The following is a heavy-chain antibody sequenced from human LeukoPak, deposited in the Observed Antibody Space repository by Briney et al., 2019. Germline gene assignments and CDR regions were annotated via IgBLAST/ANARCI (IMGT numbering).Heavy chain of an antibody. CDR2: IYYSGST. Sequence: KPSETLSLTCTVSGGSISSSSYYWGWIRQPPGKGLEWIGSIYYSGSTYYNPSLKSRVTISVDTSKNQFSLKLSSVTAADTAVYYCARGRGEGRGIAMVRGVRAPSYNWFDPWGHGTQVTVSS. J-gene: IGHJ5*02. V-gene: IGHV4-39*07. CDR3: ARGRGEGRGIAMVRGVRAPSYNWFDP. CDR1: GGSISSSSYY. D-gene: IGHD3-10*01.